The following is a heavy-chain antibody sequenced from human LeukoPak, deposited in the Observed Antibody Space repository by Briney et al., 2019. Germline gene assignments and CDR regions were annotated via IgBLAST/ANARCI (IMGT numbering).Heavy chain of an antibody. CDR2: INPSGGTT. V-gene: IGHV1-46*04. J-gene: IGHJ4*02. Sequence: ASVKVSCKASGYTFTSYYMHWVRQAPGQGLEWMGIINPSGGTTSYADSVKGRFTISRDNAKNTLYLQMNSLRTEDTAVYYCACYGIAPPYWGQGTLVTVSS. D-gene: IGHD2-15*01. CDR3: ACYGIAPPY. CDR1: GYTFTSYY.